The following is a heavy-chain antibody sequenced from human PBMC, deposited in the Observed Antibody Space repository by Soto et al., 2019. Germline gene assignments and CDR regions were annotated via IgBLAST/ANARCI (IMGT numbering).Heavy chain of an antibody. CDR2: LNGGVDGT. D-gene: IGHD3-10*01. CDR3: AREVKGVTSFDY. J-gene: IGHJ4*02. Sequence: QVRLIQSGPEMMQPGASVRVSCKASGFTALSYAFHWVRQAPGQGPEWLGWLNGGVDGTSYSQRFQGRVTISRDTSANTVHLEVNALTSEDTAVYYCAREVKGVTSFDYWGQGTLVTVSS. CDR1: GFTALSYA. V-gene: IGHV1-3*01.